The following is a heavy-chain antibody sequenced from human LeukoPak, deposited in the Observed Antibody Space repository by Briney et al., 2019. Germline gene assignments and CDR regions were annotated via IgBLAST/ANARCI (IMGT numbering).Heavy chain of an antibody. CDR2: IYYSGST. V-gene: IGHV4-61*05. CDR3: ARGNCDISSTSCYNI. Sequence: PSETLSLTCTVSGGSISSSSYYWGWIRQPPGKGLEWIGYIYYSGSTNYNPSLKSRVTISVDTSKNQFSLKLSSVTAADTAVYYCARGNCDISSTSCYNIWGQGTLVTVSS. D-gene: IGHD2-2*02. CDR1: GGSISSSSYY. J-gene: IGHJ4*02.